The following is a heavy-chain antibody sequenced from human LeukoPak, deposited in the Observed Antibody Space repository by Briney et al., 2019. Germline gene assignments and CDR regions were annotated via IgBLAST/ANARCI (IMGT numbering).Heavy chain of an antibody. D-gene: IGHD3-10*01. Sequence: PGGSLRLSCAASGFTFSSYAMHWVRQAPGKGLEWVAVISYDGSNKYYADSVKGRFTISRDNSKNTLYLQMNSLRAEDTAVYYCARDHLWFGEFPLGYWGQGTLVTVSS. CDR3: ARDHLWFGEFPLGY. CDR2: ISYDGSNK. CDR1: GFTFSSYA. J-gene: IGHJ4*02. V-gene: IGHV3-30*04.